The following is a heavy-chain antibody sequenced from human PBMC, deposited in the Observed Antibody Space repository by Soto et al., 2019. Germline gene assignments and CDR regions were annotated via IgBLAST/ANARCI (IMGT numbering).Heavy chain of an antibody. Sequence: SETLSLTCAVSGGSFTSSNWWTWVRQPPGQGLEWIGEIYRTGSTNYNPSLKSRVTISLDKSENQFSLKVTSLTAADTAVYYCASRDPGTSVDYWGQGTLVTVSS. V-gene: IGHV4-4*02. J-gene: IGHJ4*02. CDR3: ASRDPGTSVDY. D-gene: IGHD1-7*01. CDR2: IYRTGST. CDR1: GGSFTSSNW.